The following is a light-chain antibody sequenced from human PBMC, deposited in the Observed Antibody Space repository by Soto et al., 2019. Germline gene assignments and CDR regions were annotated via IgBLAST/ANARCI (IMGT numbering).Light chain of an antibody. V-gene: IGKV1-5*01. CDR1: QSISNW. CDR2: HAS. Sequence: DIQMTQSPSTLPASVGDRVTITCRSSQSISNWLAWYQQKPGTAPKVLIYHASNLQSGDPSRFSGSGSGTEFTLTISRLQSEDFALYFCQQYEKWPPSITFGQGTRREIK. J-gene: IGKJ5*01. CDR3: QQYEKWPPSIT.